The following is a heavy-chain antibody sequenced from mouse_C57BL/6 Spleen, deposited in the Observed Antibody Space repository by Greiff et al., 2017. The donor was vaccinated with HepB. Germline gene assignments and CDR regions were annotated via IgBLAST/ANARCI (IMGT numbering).Heavy chain of an antibody. CDR3: ARFYYDYGASYFDY. CDR1: GFTFSDYG. J-gene: IGHJ2*01. Sequence: EVQRVESGGGLVKPGGSLKLSCAASGFTFSDYGMHWVRQAPEKGLEWVAYISSGSSTIYYADTVKGRFTISRDNAKNTLFLQMTSLRSEDTAMYYCARFYYDYGASYFDYWGQGTTLTVSS. CDR2: ISSGSSTI. D-gene: IGHD2-4*01. V-gene: IGHV5-17*01.